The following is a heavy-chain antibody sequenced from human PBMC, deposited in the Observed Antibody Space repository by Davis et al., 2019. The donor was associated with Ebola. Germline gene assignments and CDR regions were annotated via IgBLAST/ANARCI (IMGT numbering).Heavy chain of an antibody. Sequence: ASVKVSCKASGYTFTSYGISWVRLAPGQGLEWMGWISAYNGNTNYAQKLQGRVTMTTDTSTSTAYMELRSLRSDDTAVYYCARDGYGDYRLRWFDPWGQGTLVTVSS. J-gene: IGHJ5*02. D-gene: IGHD4-17*01. V-gene: IGHV1-18*01. CDR2: ISAYNGNT. CDR3: ARDGYGDYRLRWFDP. CDR1: GYTFTSYG.